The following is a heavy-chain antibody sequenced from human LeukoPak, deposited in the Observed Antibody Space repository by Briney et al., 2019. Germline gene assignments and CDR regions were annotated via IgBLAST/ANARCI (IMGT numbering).Heavy chain of an antibody. CDR3: ARAHEGGWFDP. CDR1: GGSISSYY. J-gene: IGHJ5*02. V-gene: IGHV4-59*01. Sequence: PPETLSLTCTVSGGSISSYYWSWIRQPPAKGLEWIGYIYYSGSTNYNPSLKRRVTISVDTSKNQFSLKLSSVTAADTAVYYCARAHEGGWFDPWGQGTLVTVSS. D-gene: IGHD3-16*01. CDR2: IYYSGST.